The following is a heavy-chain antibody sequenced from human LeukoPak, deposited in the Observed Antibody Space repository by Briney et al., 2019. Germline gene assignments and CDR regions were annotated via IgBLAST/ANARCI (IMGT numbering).Heavy chain of an antibody. Sequence: SETLSLTCTVSGGSISSYYWSWIRQPPGKGLEWIGYIYYSGSTNYNPSLKSRVTLSVDTSKNQFSLKLSSVTAADTAVYYCARATPHYYGSGSYCDYWGQGTLVTVSS. V-gene: IGHV4-59*01. D-gene: IGHD3-10*01. CDR1: GGSISSYY. J-gene: IGHJ4*02. CDR2: IYYSGST. CDR3: ARATPHYYGSGSYCDY.